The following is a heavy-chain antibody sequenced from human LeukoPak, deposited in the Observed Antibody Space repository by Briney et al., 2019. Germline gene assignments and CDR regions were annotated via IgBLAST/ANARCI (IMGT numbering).Heavy chain of an antibody. CDR3: ARGDCSGGSCYFNRDYYYGMDV. Sequence: ASVKVSCKASGYTFTSYAMHWVRQAPGQRLAWMGWINAGNCNTKYSQKFQGRVTITSDTCASTAYMELSSLRSEDAAVYYCARGDCSGGSCYFNRDYYYGMDVWGKGTTVTVSS. CDR1: GYTFTSYA. D-gene: IGHD2-15*01. J-gene: IGHJ6*04. V-gene: IGHV1-3*01. CDR2: INAGNCNT.